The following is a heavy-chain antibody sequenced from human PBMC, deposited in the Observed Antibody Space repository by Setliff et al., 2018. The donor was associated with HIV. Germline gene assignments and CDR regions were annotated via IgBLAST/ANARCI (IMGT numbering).Heavy chain of an antibody. J-gene: IGHJ4*02. D-gene: IGHD6-6*01. V-gene: IGHV4-34*01. CDR2: INHSGST. Sequence: ASETLSLTCAVYGGSFSGFYWSWIRQPPGEGLEWIGEINHSGSTTYNPSLKSRVTISVDTPKNHFSLKLSSVTAANPAVYYCARLVGGDSSSSFFFDYWGQGTLVTVSS. CDR3: ARLVGGDSSSSFFFDY. CDR1: GGSFSGFY.